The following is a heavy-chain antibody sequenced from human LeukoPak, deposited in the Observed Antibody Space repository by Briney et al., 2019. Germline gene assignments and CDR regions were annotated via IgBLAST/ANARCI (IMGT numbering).Heavy chain of an antibody. J-gene: IGHJ4*02. CDR2: VYYSGST. CDR1: GGSISSGAYY. CDR3: ARVYVNSGSYYRPLHYFGY. D-gene: IGHD3-10*01. V-gene: IGHV4-31*03. Sequence: SQTLSLACTVSGGSISSGAYYWSWIRQHPGEGLEWIGYVYYSGSTYYNPSLKSRVTISVDTSKNQFSLKLTSVTAADTAVYYCARVYVNSGSYYRPLHYFGYWGQGTLVTVSS.